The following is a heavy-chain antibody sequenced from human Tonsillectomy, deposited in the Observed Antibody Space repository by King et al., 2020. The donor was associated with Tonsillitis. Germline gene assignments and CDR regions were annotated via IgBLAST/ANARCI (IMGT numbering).Heavy chain of an antibody. Sequence: VQLVESGGGLVQPGGSLRLSCAASGFTFSTYWLTWVRQAPGKGLEWVANIKKDGSETYYVDSVKGRFTVSRDNAKNSLYLQMNSLRAEHTAVYYCARDSSPALSGSWYDAFDIWGQGTMVTVSS. V-gene: IGHV3-7*01. CDR3: ARDSSPALSGSWYDAFDI. CDR2: IKKDGSET. D-gene: IGHD2-15*01. CDR1: GFTFSTYW. J-gene: IGHJ3*02.